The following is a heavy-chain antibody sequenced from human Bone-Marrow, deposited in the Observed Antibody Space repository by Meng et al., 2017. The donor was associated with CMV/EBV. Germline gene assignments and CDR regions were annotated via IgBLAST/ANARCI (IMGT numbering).Heavy chain of an antibody. CDR3: ARDRGVVRMVYAPGNWFDP. CDR1: GYSISSGSY. J-gene: IGHJ5*02. V-gene: IGHV4-38-2*02. Sequence: SETLSLTCTVSGYSISSGSYWGWNRQPPGKGLEWFGSIYHSGSTYYHPSLKRRVTISVDTSKNQFSLKLSPVTAADTAVYCGARDRGVVRMVYAPGNWFDPWGQGTRVTGSS. D-gene: IGHD2-8*01. CDR2: IYHSGST.